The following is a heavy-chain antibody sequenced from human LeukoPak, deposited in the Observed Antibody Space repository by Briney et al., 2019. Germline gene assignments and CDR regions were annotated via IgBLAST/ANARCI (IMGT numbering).Heavy chain of an antibody. CDR3: AREHPVAIAPDY. CDR1: GGSVSGYY. J-gene: IGHJ4*02. CDR2: IHSTGST. D-gene: IGHD5-12*01. V-gene: IGHV4-4*07. Sequence: SETLSLTCTVSGGSVSGYYWSSIRQSAGKGLEWIGRIHSTGSTNYNPSLKSRVTMSVDTSKNQFSLKLTSVTAADTAIYYCAREHPVAIAPDYWGQGTLVTVSS.